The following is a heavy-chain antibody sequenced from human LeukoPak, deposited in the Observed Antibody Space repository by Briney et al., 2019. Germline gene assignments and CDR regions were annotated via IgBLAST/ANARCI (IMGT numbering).Heavy chain of an antibody. V-gene: IGHV3-43D*03. J-gene: IGHJ6*03. Sequence: GGSLRLSCAASGFTFDDYAMHWVRQAPGKGLEWVSLISWDGGGTYYADTVKGRYTISRDNAKNSLYLQMDSLRAEDTAVYYCARDPYSGGYGAYYYYYMDVWGKGTTVTISS. CDR3: ARDPYSGGYGAYYYYYMDV. D-gene: IGHD1-26*01. CDR2: ISWDGGGT. CDR1: GFTFDDYA.